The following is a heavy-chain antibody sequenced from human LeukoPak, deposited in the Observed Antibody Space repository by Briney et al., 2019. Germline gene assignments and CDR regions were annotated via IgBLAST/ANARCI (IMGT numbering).Heavy chain of an antibody. J-gene: IGHJ6*03. Sequence: PGGSLRLSCAASGFTFSSYAMSWVRQAPGKGLEWVSAISGSGGSTYYADSVKGRFTISRDNSKNTLYLQMNSLRAEDTAVYYCAKDWFDDSSGYSYYYYYYMDVWGKGTTVTASS. V-gene: IGHV3-23*01. CDR2: ISGSGGST. CDR3: AKDWFDDSSGYSYYYYYYMDV. D-gene: IGHD3-22*01. CDR1: GFTFSSYA.